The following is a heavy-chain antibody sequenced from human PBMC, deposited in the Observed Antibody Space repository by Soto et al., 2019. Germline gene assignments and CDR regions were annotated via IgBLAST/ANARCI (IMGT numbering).Heavy chain of an antibody. V-gene: IGHV1-2*04. CDR1: GYTFTGYY. Sequence: ASVKVSCKASGYTFTGYYMHWVRQAPGQGLEWMGWINPNSGGTNYAQKFQGWVTMTRDTSISTAYMELSRLRSDDTAVYYCAISPRWELIRGGEGYGMDVWGQGTTVTVS. CDR2: INPNSGGT. D-gene: IGHD1-26*01. CDR3: AISPRWELIRGGEGYGMDV. J-gene: IGHJ6*02.